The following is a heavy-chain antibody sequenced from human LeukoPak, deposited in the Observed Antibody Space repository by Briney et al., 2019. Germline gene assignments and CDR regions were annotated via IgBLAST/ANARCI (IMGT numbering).Heavy chain of an antibody. CDR1: GFTFRSHW. CDR3: ARRGITISGVLVYHYSGLDV. V-gene: IGHV3-7*01. J-gene: IGHJ6*02. Sequence: GGSLRLSCAGSGFTFRSHWMNWVRQAPGKGLEWVASIKDDGSEKHYVDSVSGRFTISRDNDKNSLHLQMSSLRAEDTAVYYCARRGITISGVLVYHYSGLDVWGQGTTVTVSS. D-gene: IGHD3-3*01. CDR2: IKDDGSEK.